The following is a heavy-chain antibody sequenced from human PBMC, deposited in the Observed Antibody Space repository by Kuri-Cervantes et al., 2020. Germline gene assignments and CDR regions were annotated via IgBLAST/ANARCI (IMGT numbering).Heavy chain of an antibody. D-gene: IGHD2-15*01. CDR1: GGSFSGYY. J-gene: IGHJ2*01. CDR2: INHSGST. Sequence: SQTLSLTCAVYGGSFSGYYWSWIRQPPEKGLEWIGEINHSGSTNYNPSLKSRVTISVDTSKNQFSLKLSSVTAADTAVYYCARTGRYCSGGSCYPIGYFDLWGRGTLVTVSS. V-gene: IGHV4-34*01. CDR3: ARTGRYCSGGSCYPIGYFDL.